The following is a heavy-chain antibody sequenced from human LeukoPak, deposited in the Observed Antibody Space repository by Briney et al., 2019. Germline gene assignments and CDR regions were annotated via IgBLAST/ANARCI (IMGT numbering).Heavy chain of an antibody. CDR1: GITFSSSW. J-gene: IGHJ4*02. CDR2: ISGSGGST. V-gene: IGHV3-23*01. D-gene: IGHD1-1*01. Sequence: GGSLRLSCAASGITFSSSWMHWVRQAPGKGLEWVSAISGSGGSTYYADSVKGRFTISGDNSKNTLYLQMNSLGADDTAVYYCAKGNWRYFDYWGQGTLVTASS. CDR3: AKGNWRYFDY.